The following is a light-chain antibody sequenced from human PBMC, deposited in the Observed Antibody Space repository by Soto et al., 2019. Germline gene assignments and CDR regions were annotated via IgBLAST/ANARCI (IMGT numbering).Light chain of an antibody. CDR1: SGDVGGYNY. V-gene: IGLV2-14*01. J-gene: IGLJ2*01. CDR2: EVS. CDR3: SSYTTSSTLVV. Sequence: QSVLTQPASVSGSPGQSITISCTGTSGDVGGYNYVSWYQQHPGKAPKLIIYEVSNRPSGVSNRFSGSKSGNTASLTISGFQAEDEADYYCSSYTTSSTLVVFGGGTKLTVL.